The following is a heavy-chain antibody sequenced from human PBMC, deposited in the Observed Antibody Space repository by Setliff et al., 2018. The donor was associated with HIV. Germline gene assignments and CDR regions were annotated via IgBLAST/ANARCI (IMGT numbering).Heavy chain of an antibody. D-gene: IGHD1-26*01. J-gene: IGHJ6*02. V-gene: IGHV1-8*02. Sequence: GASVKVSCKASGYTFTNYDINWVRQSPGQGLEWLGWMNPNSGRAGSAQMFQGRLTMTRDTSTSTAYMELSSLTSDDTAVYYCEAATVGETGYYGIDVWGPGTTVTAP. CDR1: GYTFTNYD. CDR3: EAATVGETGYYGIDV. CDR2: MNPNSGRA.